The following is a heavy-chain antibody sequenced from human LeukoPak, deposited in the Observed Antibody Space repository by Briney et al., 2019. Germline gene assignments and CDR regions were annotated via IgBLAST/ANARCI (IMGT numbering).Heavy chain of an antibody. CDR2: ISSSSSYI. J-gene: IGHJ4*02. CDR1: GFTFSSYS. Sequence: GGSLRLSCAASGFTFSSYSMNWVRQAPGKGLEWVSSISSSSSYIYYADSVKGRFTISRDDAKNSLYLQMNSLRAEDTAVYYCARDNPDYGGNSDYWGQGTLVTVSS. V-gene: IGHV3-21*01. CDR3: ARDNPDYGGNSDY. D-gene: IGHD4-17*01.